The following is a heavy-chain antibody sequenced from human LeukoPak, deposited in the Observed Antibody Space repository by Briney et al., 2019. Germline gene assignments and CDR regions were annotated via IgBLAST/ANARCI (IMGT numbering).Heavy chain of an antibody. D-gene: IGHD6-13*01. V-gene: IGHV3-23*01. CDR1: GFTFSTYA. CDR2: ISGSGGST. Sequence: GGSLRLSCAASGFTFSTYAISWVRQAPGKGLEWISGISGSGGSTYHADSVKGRFTISRDNSKNTLYLQTNSLRAEDTAVYYCAKDLLATDVPHWFDPWGQGTLVTVSS. J-gene: IGHJ5*02. CDR3: AKDLLATDVPHWFDP.